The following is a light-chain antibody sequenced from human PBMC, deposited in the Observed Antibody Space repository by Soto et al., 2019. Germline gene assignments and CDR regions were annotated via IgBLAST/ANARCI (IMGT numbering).Light chain of an antibody. J-gene: IGKJ1*01. V-gene: IGKV1-9*01. CDR1: QGISSY. Sequence: IHFTHSPASLSASVGDRVTITCRASQGISSYLAWYQQKPGKAPKLLIYAASTLQSGVPSRFSGSGSGTDFTLTISSLQPEDFATYYCQQSYSTRWTFGQGTKVDIK. CDR2: AAS. CDR3: QQSYSTRWT.